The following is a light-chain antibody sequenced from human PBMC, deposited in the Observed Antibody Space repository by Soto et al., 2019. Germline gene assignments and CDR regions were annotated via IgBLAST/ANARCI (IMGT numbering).Light chain of an antibody. CDR3: SSYKSSSLYV. CDR2: DVS. CDR1: SSDVGGYNY. Sequence: QSALTQPASVSGSPGQSITISCTGTSSDVGGYNYVSWYQQHPGKAPKLMIYDVSNRPSGVSNRFSGSKSGNTASLTISGLQAEDEADYYCSSYKSSSLYVFGTGTKLTDL. J-gene: IGLJ1*01. V-gene: IGLV2-14*01.